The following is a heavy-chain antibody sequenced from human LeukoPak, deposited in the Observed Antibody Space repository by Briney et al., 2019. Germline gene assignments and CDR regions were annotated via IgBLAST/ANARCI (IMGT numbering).Heavy chain of an antibody. CDR3: ASIAVAGLYYYYYMDV. V-gene: IGHV4-4*07. D-gene: IGHD6-19*01. CDR2: IYTSGST. J-gene: IGHJ6*03. CDR1: GGSISSYY. Sequence: SETLSLTCTVSGGSISSYYWSWIRQPAGKGLEWIGRIYTSGSTNYNPSLKSRVTISVDTSKNQFSLKLSSVTAADTAVYYCASIAVAGLYYYYYMDVWGKGTTVTVSS.